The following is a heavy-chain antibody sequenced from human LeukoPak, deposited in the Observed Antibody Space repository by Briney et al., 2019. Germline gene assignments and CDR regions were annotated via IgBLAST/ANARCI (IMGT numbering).Heavy chain of an antibody. CDR3: ARGPPFTLRGQHYYYYGMDV. V-gene: IGHV1-8*01. CDR2: MNPNSGNT. Sequence: ASVKVSCKVSGYTLTELSMHWVRQAPGKGLELMGWMNPNSGNTGYAQKFQGRVTMTRNTSISTAYMELSSLRYEDTAVYYCARGPPFTLRGQHYYYYGMDVWGQGTTVTVSS. J-gene: IGHJ6*02. D-gene: IGHD1-1*01. CDR1: GYTLTELS.